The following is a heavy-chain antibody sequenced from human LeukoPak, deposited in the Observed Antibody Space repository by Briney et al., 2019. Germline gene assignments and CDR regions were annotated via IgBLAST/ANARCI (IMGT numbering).Heavy chain of an antibody. CDR3: ARDFNGDYAY. J-gene: IGHJ4*02. D-gene: IGHD4-17*01. CDR1: GFTFNNYN. V-gene: IGHV3-48*01. Sequence: PGGSLRLSCAGSGFTFNNYNMNWVRQAPGKGLEWVSYISSSSSTIYYADSVKGRFTISRDNAKNSLYLQMNSLRAEDTAVYYCARDFNGDYAYWGQGTLVTVSS. CDR2: ISSSSSTI.